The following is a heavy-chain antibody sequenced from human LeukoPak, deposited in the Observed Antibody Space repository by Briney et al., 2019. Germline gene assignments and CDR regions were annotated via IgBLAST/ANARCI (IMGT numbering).Heavy chain of an antibody. CDR1: GGTFSSYA. Sequence: ASVKVSCKASGGTFSSYAISWVRQAPGQGLEWMGRIIPILGIANYAQKFQGRVTITADKSTSTAYMELSSLRSEDTAVYYCASLYRTEEYYYDSSGYPWGQGTLVTVSS. V-gene: IGHV1-69*04. D-gene: IGHD3-22*01. CDR3: ASLYRTEEYYYDSSGYP. CDR2: IIPILGIA. J-gene: IGHJ5*02.